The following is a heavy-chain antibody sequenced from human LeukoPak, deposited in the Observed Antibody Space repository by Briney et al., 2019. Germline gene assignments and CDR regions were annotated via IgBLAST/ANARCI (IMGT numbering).Heavy chain of an antibody. CDR3: TRVKGGTYDLFNYFDY. Sequence: GGSLRLSCTASGFTFSSYWMSWVRQAPGKGLEWVGFIRSKAYGGTTEYAASVKGRFTISRDDSKSIGYLQMNSLKTEDTAVYYCTRVKGGTYDLFNYFDYWGQGTLVTVSS. V-gene: IGHV3-49*04. J-gene: IGHJ4*02. CDR2: IRSKAYGGTT. CDR1: GFTFSSYW. D-gene: IGHD3-3*01.